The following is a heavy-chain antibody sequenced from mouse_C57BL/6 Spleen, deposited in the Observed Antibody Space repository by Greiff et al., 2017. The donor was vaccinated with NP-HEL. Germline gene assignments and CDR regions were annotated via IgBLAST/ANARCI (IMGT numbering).Heavy chain of an antibody. CDR1: GYTFTSYW. Sequence: VQLQQPGAELVMPGASVKLSCKASGYTFTSYWMHWVKQRPGQGLEWIGEIDPSDSYTNYNQKFKGKSTLTVDKSSSTAYMQLSSLTSEDSAVYYCARHWDYDWYFDVWGTGTTVTVSS. V-gene: IGHV1-69*01. CDR3: ARHWDYDWYFDV. J-gene: IGHJ1*03. CDR2: IDPSDSYT. D-gene: IGHD2-4*01.